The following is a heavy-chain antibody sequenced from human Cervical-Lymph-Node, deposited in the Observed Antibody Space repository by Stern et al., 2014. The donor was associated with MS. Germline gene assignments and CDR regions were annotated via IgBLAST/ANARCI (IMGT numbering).Heavy chain of an antibody. CDR3: ARSGGYSFDP. Sequence: VHLVESGPGLVKPSQTLSLSCSVSGGSISSGGYYWSWMRQPPGKGLEWIGYIYFSGITYYNPSLKSRITISVDRSKNQFSLNLSSVTAADTAVYYCARSGGYSFDPWGQGTLVTVSS. CDR2: IYFSGIT. V-gene: IGHV4-31*03. CDR1: GGSISSGGYY. D-gene: IGHD5-18*01. J-gene: IGHJ5*02.